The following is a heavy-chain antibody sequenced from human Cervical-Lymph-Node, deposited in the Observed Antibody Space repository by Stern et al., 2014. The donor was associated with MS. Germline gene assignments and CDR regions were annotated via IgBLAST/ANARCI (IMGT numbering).Heavy chain of an antibody. CDR3: VRRRDSAGYDTFDL. D-gene: IGHD3-22*01. J-gene: IGHJ3*01. CDR2: IYPADSDT. Sequence: EVQLVQSGAEVKKPGESLKISCRTSGYTFSNFWIGWVRQMPGKGLEWMGVIYPADSDTTYSPSFQGQVTISADESIRTAYLQWRSLKASDTAMYYCVRRRDSAGYDTFDLWGQGTMLIVSS. CDR1: GYTFSNFW. V-gene: IGHV5-51*01.